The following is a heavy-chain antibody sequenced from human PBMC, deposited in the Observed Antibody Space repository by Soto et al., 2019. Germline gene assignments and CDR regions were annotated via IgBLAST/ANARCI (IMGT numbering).Heavy chain of an antibody. CDR1: GGTFSSYA. Sequence: QVQLVQSGAEVKKPGSSVKVSCKASGGTFSSYAISWVRQAPGQGLEWMGGIIPIFGTANYAQKFQGRVTITAAESTSTAYMELQSLRSEDTAVYYCARGIVVVTAASAYYYYGMDVWGQGTTVTVSS. CDR2: IIPIFGTA. J-gene: IGHJ6*02. CDR3: ARGIVVVTAASAYYYYGMDV. D-gene: IGHD2-2*01. V-gene: IGHV1-69*01.